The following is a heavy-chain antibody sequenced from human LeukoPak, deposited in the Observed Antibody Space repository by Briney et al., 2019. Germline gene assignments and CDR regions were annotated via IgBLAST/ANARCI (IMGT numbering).Heavy chain of an antibody. CDR2: ISGDGSDT. V-gene: IGHV3-23*01. CDR1: GFSFSNSG. Sequence: GGSLRLSCAASGFSFSNSGMNWVRQAPGKGLEWVSTISGDGSDTYYADSVKGRFTISRDNAKNTLYLQMNSLRAEDTAVYYCARGVGGGDDYWGQGTLVTVSS. CDR3: ARGVGGGDDY. D-gene: IGHD1-26*01. J-gene: IGHJ4*02.